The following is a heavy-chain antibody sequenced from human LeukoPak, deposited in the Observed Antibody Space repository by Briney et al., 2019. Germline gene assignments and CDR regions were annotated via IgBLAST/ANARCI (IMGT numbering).Heavy chain of an antibody. CDR1: GYTFTGYY. V-gene: IGHV1-2*02. Sequence: ASVKVSCKASGYTFTGYYIHWVRQAPGQGLEWMGWINPNSGGTNYAQKFQDRVTMTRDTSISTAYMELSRLRSDDAAVYYCARDLSYYGSWISYFDFWGQGTLVTVSS. CDR3: ARDLSYYGSWISYFDF. CDR2: INPNSGGT. J-gene: IGHJ4*02. D-gene: IGHD3-10*01.